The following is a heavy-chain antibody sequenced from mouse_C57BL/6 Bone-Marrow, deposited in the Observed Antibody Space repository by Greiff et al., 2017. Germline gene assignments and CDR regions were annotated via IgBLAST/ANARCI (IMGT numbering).Heavy chain of an antibody. Sequence: VQLQQSGAELVRPGTSVKVSCKASGYAFTNYLIEWVKQRPGQGLEWIGVINPGSGGTNYNEKFKGKATLTADKSSSTAYMQLSSLTSEDSAVYFCARKWLLYFDVWGTGTTVTVSS. CDR1: GYAFTNYL. CDR3: ARKWLLYFDV. J-gene: IGHJ1*03. V-gene: IGHV1-54*01. CDR2: INPGSGGT. D-gene: IGHD2-3*01.